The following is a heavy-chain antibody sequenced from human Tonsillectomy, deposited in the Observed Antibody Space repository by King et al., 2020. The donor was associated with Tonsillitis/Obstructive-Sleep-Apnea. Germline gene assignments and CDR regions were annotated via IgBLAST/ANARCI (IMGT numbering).Heavy chain of an antibody. V-gene: IGHV3-21*01. J-gene: IGHJ6*02. CDR2: ISGSSSYI. CDR1: GFTFNTYS. CDR3: ASAYGDTPYYYGMDV. Sequence: VQLVESGGGLVKPGGSLRLSCAASGFTFNTYSMNWVRQAPGKGLEWVSSISGSSSYIYYADSVKGRFTISRDNAKNSLFLQMNSLRAEDTAVYYGASAYGDTPYYYGMDVWGQGTTVTVSS. D-gene: IGHD4-17*01.